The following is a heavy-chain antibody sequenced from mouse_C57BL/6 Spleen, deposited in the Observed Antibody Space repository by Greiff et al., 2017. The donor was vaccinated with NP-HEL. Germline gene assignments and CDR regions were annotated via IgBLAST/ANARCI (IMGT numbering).Heavy chain of an antibody. CDR1: GYSITSGYY. J-gene: IGHJ2*01. Sequence: EVKLQESGPGLVKPSQSLSLTCSVTGYSITSGYYWNWIRQFPGNKLEWMGYISYDGSNNYNPSLKNRISITRDTSKNQFFLKLNSVTTEDTATYYCARGGYEGEPIDYWGQGTTLTVSS. D-gene: IGHD2-3*01. CDR2: ISYDGSN. V-gene: IGHV3-6*01. CDR3: ARGGYEGEPIDY.